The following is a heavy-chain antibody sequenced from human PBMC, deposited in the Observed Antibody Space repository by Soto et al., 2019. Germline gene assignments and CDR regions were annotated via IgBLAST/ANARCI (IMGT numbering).Heavy chain of an antibody. V-gene: IGHV1-18*04. CDR1: GYTFTSYG. CDR3: ARSSYYYDSSGYEYFDY. J-gene: IGHJ4*02. CDR2: ISAYNGNT. D-gene: IGHD3-22*01. Sequence: VASVKVSCKASGYTFTSYGISWVRQAPGQGLEWMGWISAYNGNTNYAQKLQGRVTMTTDTSTSTAYMELRSLRSDDTAVYYCARSSYYYDSSGYEYFDYWGQGTLVTVSS.